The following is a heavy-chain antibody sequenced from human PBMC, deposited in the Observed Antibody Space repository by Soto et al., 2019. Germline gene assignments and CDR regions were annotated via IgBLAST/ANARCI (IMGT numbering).Heavy chain of an antibody. D-gene: IGHD6-6*01. CDR2: IIPLLNTP. V-gene: IGHV1-69*01. CDR1: GGTFSSYA. J-gene: IGHJ6*02. Sequence: QVQLVQSGAEVKKPGSSVKVSCRASGGTFSSYAVSWVRQAPGQGLEWMGVIIPLLNTPKYVQKLQGRVTITADASATTAYMELSSLRSEDTAVYYCARESSSPYYYYYGMDVWGQGTTVTVSS. CDR3: ARESSSPYYYYYGMDV.